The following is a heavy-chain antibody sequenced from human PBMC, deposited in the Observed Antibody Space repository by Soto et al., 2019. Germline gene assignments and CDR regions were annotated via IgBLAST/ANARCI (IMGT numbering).Heavy chain of an antibody. Sequence: QVQLVQSGAEVKKPGSSVKVSCKASGGTFSSYAIDWVRQAPGQGLEWMGGITPVFGTANYAQKFQDRITITADESTSTAYMELRSLRSEDTAVYYCARGVHYDSSGYYYFYWGQGTLVTVSS. D-gene: IGHD3-22*01. J-gene: IGHJ4*02. CDR2: ITPVFGTA. CDR1: GGTFSSYA. V-gene: IGHV1-69*01. CDR3: ARGVHYDSSGYYYFY.